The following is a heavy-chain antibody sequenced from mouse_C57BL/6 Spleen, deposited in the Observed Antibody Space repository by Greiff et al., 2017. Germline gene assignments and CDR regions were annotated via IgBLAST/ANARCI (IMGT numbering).Heavy chain of an antibody. CDR3: TTGGYVNY. Sequence: LVESGAELVRPGASVKLSCTASGFNIKDDYMHWVKQRPEQGLEWIGWIDPENGDTEYASKFQGKATITADTSSNTAYLQLSSLTSEDTAVYYCTTGGYVNYWGQGTTLTVSS. V-gene: IGHV14-4*01. CDR2: IDPENGDT. D-gene: IGHD1-1*02. CDR1: GFNIKDDY. J-gene: IGHJ2*01.